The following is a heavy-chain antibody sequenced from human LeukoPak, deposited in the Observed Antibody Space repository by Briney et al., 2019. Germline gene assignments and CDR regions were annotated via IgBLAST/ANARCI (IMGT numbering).Heavy chain of an antibody. Sequence: GGSLRLSCAASGFTFSSYSMNWVRQAPGKGLEWVSSISSSSYIYYADSVKGRFTISRDNAKKSLYLQMSSLRAEDTAVYYCARDLGDWDRFDYWGQGTLVTVSS. D-gene: IGHD1-26*01. J-gene: IGHJ4*02. CDR1: GFTFSSYS. CDR2: ISSSSYI. V-gene: IGHV3-21*01. CDR3: ARDLGDWDRFDY.